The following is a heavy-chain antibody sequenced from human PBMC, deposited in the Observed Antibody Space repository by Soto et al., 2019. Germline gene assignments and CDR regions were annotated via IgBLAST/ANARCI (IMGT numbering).Heavy chain of an antibody. CDR1: GFTFSSYA. CDR3: ARVLRIRGGRYYYGMDV. V-gene: IGHV3-30-3*01. D-gene: IGHD3-10*01. CDR2: ISYDGSNK. Sequence: GQLVESGGGVAQPGRSLRLSCAASGFTFSSYAMHWVRQTPGQGLEWVAVISYDGSNKYYVDSVKGRFTISRDNSNDTVYLQMNSLRTEDTAVYFCARVLRIRGGRYYYGMDVWGQGTTVTVSS. J-gene: IGHJ6*02.